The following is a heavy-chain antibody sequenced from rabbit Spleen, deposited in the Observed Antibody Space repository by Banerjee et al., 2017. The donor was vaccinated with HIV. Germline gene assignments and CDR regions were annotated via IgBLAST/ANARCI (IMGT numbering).Heavy chain of an antibody. CDR3: VRGASSSGYYSL. CDR1: GFDFSSYG. CDR2: IDPVFGVT. V-gene: IGHV1S7*01. Sequence: QSLEESGGDLVQPGGSLKLSCKASGFDFSSYGVSWVRQAPGKGLEWIAYIDPVFGVTYYATWVNGRFTISSQNAQNTLYLQLNSLTAADTATYFCVRGASSSGYYSLWGPGTLVTVS. D-gene: IGHD1-1*01. J-gene: IGHJ4*01.